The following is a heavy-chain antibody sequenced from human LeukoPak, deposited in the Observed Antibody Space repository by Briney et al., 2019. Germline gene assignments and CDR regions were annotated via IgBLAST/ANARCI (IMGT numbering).Heavy chain of an antibody. CDR3: AKGLYGSGREFDY. Sequence: ASVKVSCKASGFTFSSYAMSWVRQAPGKGLEWVSAISGSGGSTYYADSVKGRFTISRDNSKNTLYLQMNSLRAEDTAVYYCAKGLYGSGREFDYWGQGTMGTVSS. V-gene: IGHV3-23*01. D-gene: IGHD3-10*01. CDR1: GFTFSSYA. J-gene: IGHJ4*02. CDR2: ISGSGGST.